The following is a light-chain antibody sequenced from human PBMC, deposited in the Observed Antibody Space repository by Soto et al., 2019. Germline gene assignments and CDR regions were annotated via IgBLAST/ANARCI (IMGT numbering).Light chain of an antibody. CDR2: EGS. V-gene: IGLV2-23*03. CDR3: CSYAGSNTFVV. CDR1: NSDVGSHNL. J-gene: IGLJ3*02. Sequence: QSALTQPASVSGSPGQSITISCTGTNSDVGSHNLVSWYQQHPGKAPKLIIYEGSKRPSGVSSRFSGSTSDNTASLTISGLQAEDEADYHCCSYAGSNTFVVFGGGTKVTVL.